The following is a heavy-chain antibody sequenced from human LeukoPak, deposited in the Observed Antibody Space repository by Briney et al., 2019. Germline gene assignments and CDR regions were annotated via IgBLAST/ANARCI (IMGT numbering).Heavy chain of an antibody. J-gene: IGHJ4*02. CDR1: GFTFSNAW. D-gene: IGHD2/OR15-2a*01. V-gene: IGHV3-15*01. Sequence: PGGSLRLSCAASGFTFSNAWMSWVRQAPGKGLEWVGRIKSKTDGGTTDYAAPVKGRFTISRDDSKNTLYLQMNSLKTEDTAVYYCTTDRNFVTGFDYWGQGTLVTVSS. CDR2: IKSKTDGGTT. CDR3: TTDRNFVTGFDY.